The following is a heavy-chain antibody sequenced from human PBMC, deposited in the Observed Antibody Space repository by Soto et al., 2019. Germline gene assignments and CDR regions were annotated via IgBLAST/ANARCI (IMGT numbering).Heavy chain of an antibody. J-gene: IGHJ6*02. V-gene: IGHV3-30*18. Sequence: GSLRLSCAAAGFTFSSYGMHWVRQAPGTGLEWVAVMSYDGSKYYADTVKGRFTISRDNSKNTLYLQINSLRPEDTAVYYCAKDFTPWFGDYFCYYYGMDVWGQGTTVTVSS. CDR2: MSYDGSK. CDR1: GFTFSSYG. CDR3: AKDFTPWFGDYFCYYYGMDV. D-gene: IGHD4-17*01.